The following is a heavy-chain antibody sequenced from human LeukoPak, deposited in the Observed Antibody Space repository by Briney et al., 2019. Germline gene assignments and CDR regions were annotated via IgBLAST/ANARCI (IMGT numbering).Heavy chain of an antibody. CDR2: IWYDGSNK. D-gene: IGHD1-26*01. CDR1: GFTFSSYG. V-gene: IGHV3-33*01. J-gene: IGHJ4*02. CDR3: ARDSSESLVDY. Sequence: GRSLRLSCAASGFTFSSYGMHWVRQAAGKGLEWVAVIWYDGSNKYYADSVKGRFTISRDNSKNTLYLQMNSLRAEDTAVYYCARDSSESLVDYWGQGTLVTVSS.